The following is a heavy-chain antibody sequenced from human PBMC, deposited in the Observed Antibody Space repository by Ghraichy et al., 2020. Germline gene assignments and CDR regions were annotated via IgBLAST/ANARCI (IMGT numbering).Heavy chain of an antibody. J-gene: IGHJ4*02. D-gene: IGHD2-15*01. Sequence: SLNISCAASGFTLNTHDMHWVRQAPGKGLEWVAVLWSDGINKDYGDSVKGRFTISRDDSKNTLYLQMNSLRAEDTAVYYCARDLGGSCSSGICYLPDFWGQGTLVTVSS. CDR2: LWSDGINK. CDR1: GFTLNTHD. CDR3: ARDLGGSCSSGICYLPDF. V-gene: IGHV3-33*01.